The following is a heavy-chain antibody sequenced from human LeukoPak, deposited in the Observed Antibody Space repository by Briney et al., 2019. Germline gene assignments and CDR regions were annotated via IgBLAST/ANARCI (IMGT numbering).Heavy chain of an antibody. V-gene: IGHV4-59*01. CDR2: IYYSGST. CDR3: ARDRAVVPAAYLRFDP. J-gene: IGHJ5*02. Sequence: SETLSLTCTVSGGSISSYYWSWIRQPPGKGLEWIGYIYYSGSTNYNPSLKSRVTISVDTSKNQFSLKLSSVTAADTAVYYCARDRAVVPAAYLRFDPWGQGTLVTVSS. CDR1: GGSISSYY. D-gene: IGHD2-2*01.